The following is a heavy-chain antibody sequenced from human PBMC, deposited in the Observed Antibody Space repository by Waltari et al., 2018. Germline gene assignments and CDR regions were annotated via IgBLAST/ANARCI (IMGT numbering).Heavy chain of an antibody. J-gene: IGHJ5*02. V-gene: IGHV1-18*03. CDR1: GYNFGDFG. CDR2: IRTAKVHT. D-gene: IGHD2-21*01. Sequence: QVQLVQSGTEVKKPGASVKVSCRASGYNFGDFGLSWVRQAPGQGLEWMGWIRTAKVHTNPAQKFRGRRIMTKDTTTTTVYVELKYLTPDDMAVYYCARERDPLMEVRYLLALDPWGQGTLVTVSS. CDR3: ARERDPLMEVRYLLALDP.